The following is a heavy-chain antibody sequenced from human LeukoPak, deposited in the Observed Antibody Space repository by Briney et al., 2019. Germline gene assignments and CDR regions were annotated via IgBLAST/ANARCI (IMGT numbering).Heavy chain of an antibody. CDR2: ISYSSTNI. D-gene: IGHD4-17*01. CDR3: ARIAVTYTFDY. J-gene: IGHJ4*02. CDR1: GFTFSNYG. Sequence: GRSLRLSCAASGFTFSNYGMNWVRQAPGKGLEWVSSISYSSTNIYYADSVKGRFTISRDNAKESLYLQMNSLRAEDTAVYYCARIAVTYTFDYWGQGTLVTVSS. V-gene: IGHV3-21*01.